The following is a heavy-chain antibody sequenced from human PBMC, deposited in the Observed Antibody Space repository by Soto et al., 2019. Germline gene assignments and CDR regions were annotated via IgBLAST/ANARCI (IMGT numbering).Heavy chain of an antibody. CDR2: ISSSGSTI. J-gene: IGHJ6*02. D-gene: IGHD2-15*01. V-gene: IGHV3-48*03. Sequence: GGSLRRSCAASGFTFSSYEMNWVRQAPGKGLEWVSYISSSGSTIYYADSVKGRFTIPRDNAKNSLYLQMNSLRAEDTAVYYCARGRYCSAGSCLVPYYYYGMDVWGQGTTVTVSS. CDR3: ARGRYCSAGSCLVPYYYYGMDV. CDR1: GFTFSSYE.